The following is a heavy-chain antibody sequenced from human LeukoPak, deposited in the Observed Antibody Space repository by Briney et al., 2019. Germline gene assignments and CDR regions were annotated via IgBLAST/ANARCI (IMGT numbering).Heavy chain of an antibody. V-gene: IGHV4-59*01. CDR3: ARSIEFGTTYYYYGMDV. D-gene: IGHD2/OR15-2a*01. CDR1: GGSFSGYY. J-gene: IGHJ6*02. Sequence: SETLSLTCAVYGGSFSGYYWSWIRQSPEKGLEWIGYIYYSGSTNYNPSLKSRVTISVDTSKNQFSLKLSSVTAADTAVYYCARSIEFGTTYYYYGMDVWGQGTTVPVSS. CDR2: IYYSGST.